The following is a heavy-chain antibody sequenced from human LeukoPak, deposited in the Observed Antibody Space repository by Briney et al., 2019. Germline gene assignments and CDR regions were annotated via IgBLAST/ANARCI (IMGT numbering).Heavy chain of an antibody. J-gene: IGHJ4*02. CDR2: IYSTGST. V-gene: IGHV4-61*05. CDR3: ARGYLV. D-gene: IGHD6-13*01. CDR1: GGSISSNSYY. Sequence: SETLSLTCAVSGGSISSNSYYWGWIRQPPGKGLEWIGRIYSTGSTNYNPSLKSRVTISVDTSKNQFSLKLSSVTAADTAVYYCARGYLVWGQGTLVTVSS.